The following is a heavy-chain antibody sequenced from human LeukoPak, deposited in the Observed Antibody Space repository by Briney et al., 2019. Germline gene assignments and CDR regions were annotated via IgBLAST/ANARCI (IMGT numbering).Heavy chain of an antibody. D-gene: IGHD6-13*01. V-gene: IGHV3-23*01. Sequence: GGSLRLSCAASGFTFSTYAMSWVRQAPGKGLEWVSAVTGSGGNTYYADSVKGRFTISRDNSKNMLSLQMNGLRAEDTVVYYCAKASRIAASLTYFQHWGQGTLVTVSS. CDR1: GFTFSTYA. J-gene: IGHJ1*01. CDR2: VTGSGGNT. CDR3: AKASRIAASLTYFQH.